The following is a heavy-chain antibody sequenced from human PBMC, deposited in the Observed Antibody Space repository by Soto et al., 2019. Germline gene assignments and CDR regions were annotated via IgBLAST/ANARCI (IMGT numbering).Heavy chain of an antibody. J-gene: IGHJ4*02. V-gene: IGHV3-30*03. CDR2: ISYDGSEK. CDR3: ARAHYDLWRGTRDYFDC. Sequence: QVQLVESGGGVVQSGKSLRLSCAASGFTFRNYAMHWVRQAPGKGLEWVAVISYDGSEKFYAASVEGRFAISRDQSGNTVYLQMNSLRVEDTAVYYCARAHYDLWRGTRDYFDCWGQGALVTVSS. CDR1: GFTFRNYA. D-gene: IGHD3-3*01.